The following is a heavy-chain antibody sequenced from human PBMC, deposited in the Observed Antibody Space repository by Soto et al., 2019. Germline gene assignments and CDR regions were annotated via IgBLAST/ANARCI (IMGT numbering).Heavy chain of an antibody. D-gene: IGHD3-10*01. CDR1: GFTFSSYG. J-gene: IGHJ6*02. CDR3: AKDIWVRGVTCMDV. CDR2: ISYDGSNK. V-gene: IGHV3-30*18. Sequence: QVQLVESGGGVVQPGRSLRLSCAASGFTFSSYGMHWVRQAPGKGLEWVAVISYDGSNKYADSVKGRFTISRDNSKNTLYLQMNSLRAEDTAVYYCAKDIWVRGVTCMDVWGQGPTVTVSS.